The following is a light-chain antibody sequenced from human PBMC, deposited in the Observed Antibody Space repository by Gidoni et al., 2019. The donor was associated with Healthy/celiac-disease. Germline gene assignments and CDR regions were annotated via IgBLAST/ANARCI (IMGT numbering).Light chain of an antibody. CDR3: QQSYSTPWT. J-gene: IGKJ1*01. V-gene: IGKV1-39*01. CDR2: AAS. Sequence: DIQMTQSPSSLSASVVDRVTITCRASQSISSYLNWYQQKPGKAPKLLIYAASSLQSGVPSRFSGSGSGTDFTLTISSLQPEDFATYYCQQSYSTPWTFGQGTKVEIK. CDR1: QSISSY.